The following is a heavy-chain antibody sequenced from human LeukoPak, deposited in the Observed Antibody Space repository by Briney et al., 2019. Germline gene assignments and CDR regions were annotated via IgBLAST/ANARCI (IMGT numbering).Heavy chain of an antibody. V-gene: IGHV5-51*01. CDR3: ARPFDYYGSGSYDTHFDY. CDR1: GYSFTSYW. J-gene: IGHJ4*02. D-gene: IGHD3-10*01. Sequence: GESLKISCKGSGYSFTSYWIGWVRQMPGKGLEWMGIIYPGDSDTRYSPSFQGQVTISADKSISTAYLQWSSLKASDTATYYCARPFDYYGSGSYDTHFDYWGQGTLVTVSS. CDR2: IYPGDSDT.